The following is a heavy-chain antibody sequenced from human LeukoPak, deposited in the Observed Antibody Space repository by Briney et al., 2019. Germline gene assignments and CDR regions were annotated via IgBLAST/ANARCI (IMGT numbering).Heavy chain of an antibody. Sequence: GGSLILSCAASGFTFSSYGMHWVRQAPGKGLEWVAFIRYDGSNKYYADSVKGRFTISRDNSKNTLYLQMNSLRAEDTAVYYCAKDYNYYDSSGPPYWGQGTLVTVSS. CDR1: GFTFSSYG. V-gene: IGHV3-30*02. D-gene: IGHD3-22*01. CDR3: AKDYNYYDSSGPPY. CDR2: IRYDGSNK. J-gene: IGHJ4*02.